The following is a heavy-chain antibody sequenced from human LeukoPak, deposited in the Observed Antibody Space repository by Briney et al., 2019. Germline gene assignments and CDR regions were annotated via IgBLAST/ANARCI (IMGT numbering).Heavy chain of an antibody. CDR3: ARVAPSLSGLYYYGSGSYVRPNNWFDP. CDR1: GYTFSNYG. V-gene: IGHV1-18*01. J-gene: IGHJ5*02. Sequence: GASVKVSCKASGYTFSNYGISWVRQAPGQGLEWMGWINPYNGNTNYAQKLQGRVTMTTDTSTSTAYMELRSLRSDDTAVYYCARVAPSLSGLYYYGSGSYVRPNNWFDPWGQGTLVTVSS. D-gene: IGHD3-10*01. CDR2: INPYNGNT.